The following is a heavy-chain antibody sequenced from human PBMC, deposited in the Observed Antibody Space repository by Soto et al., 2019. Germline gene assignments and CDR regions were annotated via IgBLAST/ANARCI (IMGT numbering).Heavy chain of an antibody. Sequence: QVQLVQSGAEVKKPGSSVKVSCKASGGTFSSYAISWVRQAPGQGLEWMGGIIPIFGTANYAQKFQGRVTITADESTSTAYMGLSSLRSEDTAVYYCARDGGVYDYSPFAYWGQGTLVTVSS. CDR2: IIPIFGTA. CDR3: ARDGGVYDYSPFAY. CDR1: GGTFSSYA. V-gene: IGHV1-69*12. D-gene: IGHD4-4*01. J-gene: IGHJ4*02.